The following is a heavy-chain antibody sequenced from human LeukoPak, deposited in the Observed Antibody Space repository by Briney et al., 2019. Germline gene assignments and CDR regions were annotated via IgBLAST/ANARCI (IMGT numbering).Heavy chain of an antibody. CDR1: GYTFTSYD. J-gene: IGHJ6*02. CDR2: MNPNSGNT. V-gene: IGHV1-8*01. CDR3: ARGPPYCSSTSCRKTKSYGIDV. Sequence: GASVKVSCKASGYTFTSYDINWVRQATGQVLEWMGWMNPNSGNTGYAQKFQGKVTMTRNTSISTAYMELSSLRSEDTAVYYCARGPPYCSSTSCRKTKSYGIDVWGQGTTVTVSS. D-gene: IGHD2-2*01.